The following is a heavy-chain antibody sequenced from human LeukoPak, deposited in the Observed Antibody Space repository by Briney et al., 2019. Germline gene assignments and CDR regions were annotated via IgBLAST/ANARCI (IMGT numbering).Heavy chain of an antibody. V-gene: IGHV4-59*01. CDR3: ARLTMVRGVHWFDP. CDR1: GGSISSYY. J-gene: IGHJ5*02. D-gene: IGHD3-10*01. Sequence: SETLSLTCTVSGGSISSYYWSWIRQPPGKGLEWIGYIYYSGSTNYNPSLKSRVTISVDTSKNQFSLKLSSVTAAVTAVYYCARLTMVRGVHWFDPWGQGTLVTVSS. CDR2: IYYSGST.